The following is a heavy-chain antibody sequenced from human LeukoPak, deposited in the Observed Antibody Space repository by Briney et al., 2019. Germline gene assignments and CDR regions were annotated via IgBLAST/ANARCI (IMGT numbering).Heavy chain of an antibody. CDR2: TYNRYMWYN. CDR3: ARAYTDIVVVDSDYYMDV. Sequence: SQTLSLTCAISGDSVSSNSAACNWGRQSPSRGLEWQGRTYNRYMWYNDYAVSVKSRITINPVTSKNQFSLQLNSVTPEDTAVYYCARAYTDIVVVDSDYYMDVWGKGTTVTISS. CDR1: GDSVSSNSAA. D-gene: IGHD2-15*01. J-gene: IGHJ6*03. V-gene: IGHV6-1*01.